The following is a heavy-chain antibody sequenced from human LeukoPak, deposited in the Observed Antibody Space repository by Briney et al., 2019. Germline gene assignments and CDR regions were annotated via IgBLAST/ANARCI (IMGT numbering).Heavy chain of an antibody. CDR2: IDWDDDK. J-gene: IGHJ1*01. V-gene: IGHV2-70*11. D-gene: IGHD3-22*01. CDR1: GFSLSTRGMC. CDR3: ARINDYYDSSGYLYFQH. Sequence: SGPALVKPTPTLTLTCTFSGFSLSTRGMCVSWIRQPPGKALEWLARIDWDDDKYYSTSLKTRLTISKDTSKNQVVLTMTNMDPVDTATYYCARINDYYDSSGYLYFQHWGQGTLVTVSS.